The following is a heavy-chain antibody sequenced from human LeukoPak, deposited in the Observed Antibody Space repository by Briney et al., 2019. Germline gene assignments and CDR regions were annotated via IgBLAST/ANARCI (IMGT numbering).Heavy chain of an antibody. CDR3: ASLMSLYYFDY. J-gene: IGHJ4*02. CDR2: IFHSGDT. CDR1: GVPINSYY. V-gene: IGHV4-59*01. Sequence: SETLSLTCNVSGVPINSYYWSWIRQPPGKGLEWIGYIFHSGDTNYNPSLKSRVTISVDTSKSHFSLKLTSVTAADTAVYYCASLMSLYYFDYWGQGALVTVSS. D-gene: IGHD3-10*01.